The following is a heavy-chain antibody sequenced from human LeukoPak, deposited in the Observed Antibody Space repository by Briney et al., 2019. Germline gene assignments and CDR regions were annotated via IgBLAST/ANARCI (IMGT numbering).Heavy chain of an antibody. CDR3: ARYSSGWYHGPPEDY. D-gene: IGHD6-19*01. V-gene: IGHV1-2*06. Sequence: ASVKVSCKASGYTFTGYYMHWVRQAPGQGLEWMGRINLNSGGTNYAQKFQGRVTMTRDTSISTAYMELSRLRSDDTAVYYCARYSSGWYHGPPEDYWGQGALVTVSS. CDR1: GYTFTGYY. J-gene: IGHJ4*02. CDR2: INLNSGGT.